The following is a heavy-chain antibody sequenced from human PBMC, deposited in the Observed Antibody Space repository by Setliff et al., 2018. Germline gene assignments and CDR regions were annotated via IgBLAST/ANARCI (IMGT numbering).Heavy chain of an antibody. J-gene: IGHJ6*03. CDR1: GGTFSSYG. Sequence: ASVKVSCKASGGTFSSYGISWVRQAPGQGLEWMGGTIPIFGTTDYAQKFRGRVTIITDESTSTAFMQLSSLRSEDTAVYYCVREGVDSRSSTDYRYYMDVWGKGTTVTAP. CDR3: VREGVDSRSSTDYRYYMDV. D-gene: IGHD3-22*01. CDR2: TIPIFGTT. V-gene: IGHV1-69*05.